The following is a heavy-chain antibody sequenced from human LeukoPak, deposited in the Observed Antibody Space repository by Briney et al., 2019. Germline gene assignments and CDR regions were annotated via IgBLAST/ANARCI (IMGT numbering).Heavy chain of an antibody. CDR3: ARRRDYYDSGVYKGPFFDY. CDR1: GGSISSRSHY. D-gene: IGHD3-22*01. J-gene: IGHJ4*02. V-gene: IGHV4-39*07. Sequence: SETLSLACTFSGGSISSRSHYWGWIRHPPGKGLEWIGSMYYSGSTYYNPSLKSRVTISVDTSTNQLSLRLSSVTAADAAVYYCARRRDYYDSGVYKGPFFDYWGQGTLVTVSS. CDR2: MYYSGST.